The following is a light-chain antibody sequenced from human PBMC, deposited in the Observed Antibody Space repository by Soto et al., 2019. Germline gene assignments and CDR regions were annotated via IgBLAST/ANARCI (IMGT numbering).Light chain of an antibody. CDR2: KAS. Sequence: DIQMTQSPSTLSGSVGDRVTITCRASQTISSWLAWYQQKPGKAPKLLIYKASTLKSGVPSRFSGSGSGTGFTLTISSLQPGDFATYYCQHYNTYPWTFGQGTKV. V-gene: IGKV1-5*03. J-gene: IGKJ1*01. CDR3: QHYNTYPWT. CDR1: QTISSW.